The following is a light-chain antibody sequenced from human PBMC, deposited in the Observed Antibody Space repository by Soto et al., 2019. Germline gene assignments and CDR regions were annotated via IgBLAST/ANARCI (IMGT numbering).Light chain of an antibody. CDR2: NAS. Sequence: EIVLTQSPGTLSLSPGERATLSCRASQSVRSYLAWYQQKPGQAPRLLIYNASNRATGIPARFSGSGSGTGFTLTISSLEPEDFAVYYCQQRSNWPLTFGGGTKVEI. CDR3: QQRSNWPLT. V-gene: IGKV3-11*01. J-gene: IGKJ4*01. CDR1: QSVRSY.